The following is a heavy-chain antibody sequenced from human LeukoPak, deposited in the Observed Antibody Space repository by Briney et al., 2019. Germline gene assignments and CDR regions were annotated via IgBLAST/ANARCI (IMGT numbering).Heavy chain of an antibody. CDR1: GYTFTSYY. CDR3: ARDWYSSSGYYYYGMDV. Sequence: ASVKVSCKSSGYTFTSYYMYWVRQAPGQGLEWMGIINPSGGSTSYAQKFQGRVTMTRDTSTSTVYMELSSLRSEDTAVYYCARDWYSSSGYYYYGMDVWGQGTTVTVSS. J-gene: IGHJ6*02. D-gene: IGHD6-6*01. CDR2: INPSGGST. V-gene: IGHV1-46*01.